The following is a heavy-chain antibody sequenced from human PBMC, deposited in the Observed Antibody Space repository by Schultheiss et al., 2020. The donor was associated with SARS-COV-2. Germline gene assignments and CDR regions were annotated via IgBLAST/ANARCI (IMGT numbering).Heavy chain of an antibody. CDR3: ARDLVGTRFGELSGYYYGMDV. CDR1: GFTFSLYA. D-gene: IGHD3-10*01. V-gene: IGHV3-21*01. Sequence: GGSLRLSCEASGFTFSLYAMHWVRQAPGKGLEWVSSISSSSSYIYYADSVKGRFTISRDNAKNSLYLQMNSLRAEDTAVYYCARDLVGTRFGELSGYYYGMDVWGQGTTVTVSS. J-gene: IGHJ6*02. CDR2: ISSSSSYI.